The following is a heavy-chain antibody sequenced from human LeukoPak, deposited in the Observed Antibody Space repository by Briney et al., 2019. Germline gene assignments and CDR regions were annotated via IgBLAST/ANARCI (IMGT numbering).Heavy chain of an antibody. V-gene: IGHV4-34*01. CDR3: ARKARACYYDGSGPLEY. CDR2: INHSGST. Sequence: PGGSLRLSCAASGFTVSSNYMSWVRQPPGKGLEWIGEINHSGSTNYNPSLKSRVTISVDTSKNQFSLKLSSVTAADTAVYYCARKARACYYDGSGPLEYWGQGTLVTVSS. CDR1: GFTVSSNY. D-gene: IGHD3-22*01. J-gene: IGHJ4*02.